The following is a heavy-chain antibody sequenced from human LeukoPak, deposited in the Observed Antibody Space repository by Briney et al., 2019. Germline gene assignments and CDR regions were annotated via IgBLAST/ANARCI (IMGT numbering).Heavy chain of an antibody. V-gene: IGHV1-18*01. CDR1: GYTFTSSG. J-gene: IGHJ6*02. CDR3: ARDEQWLVPISRPFYGMDV. D-gene: IGHD6-19*01. CDR2: IYTYNGNT. Sequence: ASVKVSCKASGYTFTSSGISWVRQAPGQRLEWMGWIYTYNGNTNYAQKLQGRVTMTTDTPTSTAYMELRSLRSDDTAVYYCARDEQWLVPISRPFYGMDVWGQGTTVTVSS.